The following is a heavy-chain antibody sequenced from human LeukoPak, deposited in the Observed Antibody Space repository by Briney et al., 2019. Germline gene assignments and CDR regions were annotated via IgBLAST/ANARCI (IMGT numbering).Heavy chain of an antibody. Sequence: SGTLSLTCGVSGGSISSSNWWSWVRQPPGKGLEWIGEIYHSGSTNYNPSLKSRVPISVDKSKNQFSLKLSSVTGADTAVYYCARDHEEGYRSGSYFDYWGQGTLVTVSS. CDR1: GGSISSSNW. D-gene: IGHD3-10*01. V-gene: IGHV4-4*02. J-gene: IGHJ4*02. CDR3: ARDHEEGYRSGSYFDY. CDR2: IYHSGST.